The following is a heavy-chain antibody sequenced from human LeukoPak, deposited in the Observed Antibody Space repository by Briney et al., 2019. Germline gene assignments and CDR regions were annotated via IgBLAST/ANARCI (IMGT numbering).Heavy chain of an antibody. CDR2: IRYDGSNK. D-gene: IGHD6-13*01. J-gene: IGHJ4*02. Sequence: GGSLRLSCAASGFTFSSYGMHWVRQAPGKGLEWVAFIRYDGSNKYYADSVKGRFTISRDNSKNTLYLQMNSLRAEDTAAYYCAKDRSQLVPNYFDYWGQGTLVTVSS. CDR3: AKDRSQLVPNYFDY. V-gene: IGHV3-30*02. CDR1: GFTFSSYG.